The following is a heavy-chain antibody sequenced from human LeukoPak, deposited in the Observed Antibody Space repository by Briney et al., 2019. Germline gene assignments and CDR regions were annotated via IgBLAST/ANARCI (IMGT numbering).Heavy chain of an antibody. Sequence: GGSLILSCAASGFTFSGYWMTGGRQGPGKGLEGVANIKQDGSEKYYVDSVKGRFTISRDNAKNSMYLQMNSLRAEDTAVYYCARATTTVTVNNWFDPWGQGTLVTVSS. V-gene: IGHV3-7*04. CDR3: ARATTTVTVNNWFDP. D-gene: IGHD4-17*01. J-gene: IGHJ5*02. CDR2: IKQDGSEK. CDR1: GFTFSGYW.